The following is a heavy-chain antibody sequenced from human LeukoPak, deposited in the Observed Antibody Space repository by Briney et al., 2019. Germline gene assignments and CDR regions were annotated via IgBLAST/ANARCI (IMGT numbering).Heavy chain of an antibody. CDR3: ARERFHGSGAPKFDY. V-gene: IGHV3-30*02. CDR2: IRHEGNDK. Sequence: GGSLRLSCAASGITFSSHGMHWVRQAPDKGLEWVAFIRHEGNDKYYADSVKGRFTISRDNAKNSLYLQMNSLRAEDTAVYYCARERFHGSGAPKFDYWGQGTLVTVSS. J-gene: IGHJ4*02. CDR1: GITFSSHG. D-gene: IGHD3-10*01.